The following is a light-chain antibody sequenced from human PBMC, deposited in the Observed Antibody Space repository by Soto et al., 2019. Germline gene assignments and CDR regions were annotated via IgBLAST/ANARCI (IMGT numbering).Light chain of an antibody. V-gene: IGKV3-20*01. CDR1: QSVTGTN. Sequence: IVLTQSPVTLSLSPWEVATLSCRASQSVTGTNLAWYQQRAGQAPRLLIYDAVRRATGIPDRFSGSGSGTDFTLTISRLEPEDFAVYYCHQYGSSLGTFGPGTKVDIK. CDR2: DAV. CDR3: HQYGSSLGT. J-gene: IGKJ3*01.